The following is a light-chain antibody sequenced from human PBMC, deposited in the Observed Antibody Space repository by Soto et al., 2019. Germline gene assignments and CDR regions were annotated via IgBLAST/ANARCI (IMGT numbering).Light chain of an antibody. CDR1: QGISRY. CDR3: QQRNSDTRT. Sequence: DIHMTQSPATLSASLGDRVTITXRASQGISRYLAWYQQQPGXAPNXXXPNXSTLQRGGPSRLSGSGSATEFTLTISSLQPEYFDNYYFQQRNSDTRTFGQGTRLEI. CDR2: NXS. V-gene: IGKV1-9*01. J-gene: IGKJ5*01.